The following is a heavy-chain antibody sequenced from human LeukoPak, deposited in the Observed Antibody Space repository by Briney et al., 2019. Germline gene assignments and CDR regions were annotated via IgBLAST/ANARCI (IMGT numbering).Heavy chain of an antibody. D-gene: IGHD1-1*01. CDR3: ARSGGWFDP. CDR2: IYYSGST. Sequence: SETLSLTCTVSGGSISSSSYYWGWIRQPPGKGLEWIGSIYYSGSTYYNPSLKSRVTIFVDTSKNQFSLKLSSVTAADTAVYYCARSGGWFDPWGQGTLVTVSS. J-gene: IGHJ5*02. V-gene: IGHV4-39*01. CDR1: GGSISSSSYY.